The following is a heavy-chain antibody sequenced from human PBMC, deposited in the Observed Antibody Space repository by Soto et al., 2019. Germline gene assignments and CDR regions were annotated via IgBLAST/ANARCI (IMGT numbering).Heavy chain of an antibody. J-gene: IGHJ5*02. CDR3: VKIDSGDRP. Sequence: QVQLVQSGAELKKPGSSVRVSCTASGGTFNTFSINWVRQAPGQGLEWMGRIIPIFGTADYAQKFQARLTISADESTSTAYTDLCSLRSDDSASYYCVKIDSGDRPSGQGTLVTVSS. CDR1: GGTFNTFS. V-gene: IGHV1-69*12. D-gene: IGHD5-12*01. CDR2: IIPIFGTA.